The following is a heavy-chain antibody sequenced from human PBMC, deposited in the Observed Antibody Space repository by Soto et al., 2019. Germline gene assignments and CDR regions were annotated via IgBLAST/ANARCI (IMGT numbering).Heavy chain of an antibody. CDR3: ARVLGGANPKEYYFDS. J-gene: IGHJ4*02. V-gene: IGHV1-3*01. CDR2: INAGNGNT. Sequence: ASVEVSCKASGYTFTSYAIHWVRQAPGQRLEWMGWINAGNGNTKYSQKFQGRVTITRDTSASTAYMELSSLRSEDTAVYYCARVLGGANPKEYYFDSWGQGTLVTVSS. CDR1: GYTFTSYA. D-gene: IGHD3-10*01.